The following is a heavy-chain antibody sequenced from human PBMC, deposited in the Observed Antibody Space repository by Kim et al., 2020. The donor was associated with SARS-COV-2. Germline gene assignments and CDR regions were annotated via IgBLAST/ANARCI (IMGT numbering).Heavy chain of an antibody. Sequence: SETLSLTCSVSGASMYSNNYYWGWTRQPPGKGLEWLGSIYYTGSANYNPSLKSRLTISVDTSKNHISLNLSSVTAADTAVYYCARHIDLRWIDSWGQGTRVTVSS. CDR2: IYYTGSA. D-gene: IGHD4-17*01. CDR3: ARHIDLRWIDS. CDR1: GASMYSNNYY. J-gene: IGHJ4*02. V-gene: IGHV4-39*01.